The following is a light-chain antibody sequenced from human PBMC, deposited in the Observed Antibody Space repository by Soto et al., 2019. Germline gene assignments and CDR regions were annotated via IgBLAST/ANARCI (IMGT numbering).Light chain of an antibody. V-gene: IGKV1-27*01. CDR1: QGISNY. CDR2: AAS. Sequence: DIQMTQSPSSLSASVGDRVTITCRASQGISNYLAWYQQTPGKVPKLLIYAASTLQSGVPSRFSGSGSGTDFTLTIISLQPEDVATYDCQKYNSAPFTVGPGTKVHIK. CDR3: QKYNSAPFT. J-gene: IGKJ3*01.